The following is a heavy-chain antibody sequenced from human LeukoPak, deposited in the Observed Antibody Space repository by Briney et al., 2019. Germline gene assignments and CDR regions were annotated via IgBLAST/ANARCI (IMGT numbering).Heavy chain of an antibody. CDR3: ARDSGMTPLDY. CDR1: GFTFSSYG. Sequence: GSLRLSCAASGFTFSSYGMSWVRQAPGKGLEWVANIKQDGSEKYYVDSVKGRFTISRDNAKNSLYLQMNSLRAEDTAVYYCARDSGMTPLDYWGQGTLVTVSS. D-gene: IGHD2-15*01. J-gene: IGHJ4*02. CDR2: IKQDGSEK. V-gene: IGHV3-7*01.